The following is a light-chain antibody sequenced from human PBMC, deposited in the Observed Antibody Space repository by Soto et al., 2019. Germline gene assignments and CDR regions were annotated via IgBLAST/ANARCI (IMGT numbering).Light chain of an antibody. CDR3: HQYGPSAWT. V-gene: IGKV3-20*01. CDR2: GAS. J-gene: IGKJ1*01. Sequence: EIVLTQSPGTLSLSPGERATLSCRASETVASNYLAWYQHKPGQAPRLLFFGASNRATGIPDRFSGSGSGTDFTLTISRLEPEDFEVYYCHQYGPSAWTLGQGTKV. CDR1: ETVASNY.